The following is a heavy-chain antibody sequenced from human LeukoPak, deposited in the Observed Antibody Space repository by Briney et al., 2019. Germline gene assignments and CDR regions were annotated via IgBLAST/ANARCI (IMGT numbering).Heavy chain of an antibody. J-gene: IGHJ6*03. D-gene: IGHD6-19*01. CDR2: IHWNGGRT. CDR1: GFTFDNYG. V-gene: IGHV3-20*04. Sequence: RPGGSLRLSCAASGFTFDNYGINWVRQAPGKGLEWVSRIHWNGGRTGYADSVKGRFTISRDNAKNSLYLQMNSLRVEDTALYYCARDGGWYKGGLDHYYYYMDVWGKGTTVIVSS. CDR3: ARDGGWYKGGLDHYYYYMDV.